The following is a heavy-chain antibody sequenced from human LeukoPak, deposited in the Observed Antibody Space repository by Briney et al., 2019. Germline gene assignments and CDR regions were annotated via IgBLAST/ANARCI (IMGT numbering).Heavy chain of an antibody. V-gene: IGHV1-69*13. CDR2: IIPIFGTA. Sequence: ASVKVSCKASGGTFSSYAISWVRQAPGQGLEWMGGIIPIFGTANYAQKFQGRVTITADESTSTAYMELSSLRSEDTAVYYCASCIAAAGSPPNYWGQGTLVTVSS. J-gene: IGHJ4*02. CDR3: ASCIAAAGSPPNY. CDR1: GGTFSSYA. D-gene: IGHD6-13*01.